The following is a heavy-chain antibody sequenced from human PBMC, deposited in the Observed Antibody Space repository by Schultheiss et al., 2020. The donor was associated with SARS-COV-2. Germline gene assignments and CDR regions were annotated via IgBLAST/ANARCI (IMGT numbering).Heavy chain of an antibody. CDR1: GGSISSGAYY. J-gene: IGHJ4*02. Sequence: SQTLSLTCTVSGGSISSGAYYWSWIRQHPGKGLEWLGYIYYSGSTNYNPSLKSRVSISLDTSKNQFSLKLTSVTAADTAVYYCARLEVGLDYWGQGTLVTVSS. CDR3: ARLEVGLDY. V-gene: IGHV4-31*03. D-gene: IGHD2-15*01. CDR2: IYYSGST.